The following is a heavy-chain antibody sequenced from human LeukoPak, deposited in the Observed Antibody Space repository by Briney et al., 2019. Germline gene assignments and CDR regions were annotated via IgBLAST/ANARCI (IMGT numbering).Heavy chain of an antibody. V-gene: IGHV3-23*01. CDR2: ISGSGGST. CDR1: GFTFSSYA. D-gene: IGHD3-16*01. J-gene: IGHJ4*02. Sequence: GGSLRLSCAASGFTFSSYAMSWVRQAPGKGLEWVSAISGSGGSTYYADSVKGRFTISRDNSRDTLYLQMNSLRAEDTAVYYCAKGYYDYVWGSFYFDYWGQGTLVTVSS. CDR3: AKGYYDYVWGSFYFDY.